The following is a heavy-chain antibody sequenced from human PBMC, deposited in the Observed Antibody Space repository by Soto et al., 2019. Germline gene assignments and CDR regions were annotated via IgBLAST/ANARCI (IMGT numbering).Heavy chain of an antibody. V-gene: IGHV1-69*13. CDR1: GGTFSSYA. Sequence: SVKVSCKASGGTFSSYAISWVRQAPGQGLEWMGGIIPIFGTANYAQKFQGRVTITADESTSTAYMELSSLRSEDTAVYYCARGVSVVKNSFFDYWGQGTLVTVSS. CDR2: IIPIFGTA. CDR3: ARGVSVVKNSFFDY. D-gene: IGHD2-15*01. J-gene: IGHJ4*02.